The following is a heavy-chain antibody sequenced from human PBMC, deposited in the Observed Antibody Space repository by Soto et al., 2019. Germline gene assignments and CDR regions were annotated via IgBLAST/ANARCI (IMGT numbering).Heavy chain of an antibody. CDR1: GYTFASYA. CDR2: IRAYNGNT. CDR3: ARAPPPPDY. V-gene: IGHV1-18*01. J-gene: IGHJ4*02. Sequence: QVQLVQSGAEVKKPGASVKVSCKASGYTFASYAISWMRQAPGQGLEWMGWIRAYNGNTNYAQKLQGRVTMTTDTSTSTAYRVLRRQISADTAVYYCARAPPPPDYWGQGTVVTVSS.